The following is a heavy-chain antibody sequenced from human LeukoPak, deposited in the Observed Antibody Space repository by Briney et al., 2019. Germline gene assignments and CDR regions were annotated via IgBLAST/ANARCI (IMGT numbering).Heavy chain of an antibody. Sequence: GGSLRLSCAASGFTFSSYEMNWVRQAPGKGLEWVSYISSSGSTIYYADSVKGRLTISRDNAKNSLYLQMNSLRAEDTAVYYCARSYGGTYYFDYWGQGTLVTVSS. V-gene: IGHV3-48*03. CDR2: ISSSGSTI. J-gene: IGHJ4*02. CDR1: GFTFSSYE. CDR3: ARSYGGTYYFDY. D-gene: IGHD4-23*01.